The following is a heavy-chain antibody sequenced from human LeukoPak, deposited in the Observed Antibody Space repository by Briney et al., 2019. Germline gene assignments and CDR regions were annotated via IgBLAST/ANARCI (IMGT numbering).Heavy chain of an antibody. CDR3: ARDNLYSSSFPDY. Sequence: GGSLRLSCAASGFTFSSYGMHWVCQAPGKGLEWVAVIWYDGSNKYYADSVKGRFTISRDNSKNTLYLQMNSLRAEDTAVYYCARDNLYSSSFPDYWGQGTLVTVSS. CDR1: GFTFSSYG. V-gene: IGHV3-33*01. CDR2: IWYDGSNK. J-gene: IGHJ4*02. D-gene: IGHD6-6*01.